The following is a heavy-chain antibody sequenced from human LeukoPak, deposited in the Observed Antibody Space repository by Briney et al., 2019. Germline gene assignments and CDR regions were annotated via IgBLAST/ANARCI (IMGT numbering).Heavy chain of an antibody. CDR1: GFTFSSYG. D-gene: IGHD6-13*01. CDR3: AREYSSSWYWEYYFDY. V-gene: IGHV3-33*01. J-gene: IGHJ4*02. Sequence: PGGSLRLSCEASGFTFSSYGMHWVRQAPGKGLEWVAILWSDGNNKYYTDSVKGRFTISRDNSKNTLYLQMNSLRAEDTAVYYCAREYSSSWYWEYYFDYWGQGTLVTVSS. CDR2: LWSDGNNK.